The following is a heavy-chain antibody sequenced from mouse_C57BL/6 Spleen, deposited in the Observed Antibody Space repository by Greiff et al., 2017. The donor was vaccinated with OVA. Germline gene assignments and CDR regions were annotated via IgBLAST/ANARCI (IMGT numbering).Heavy chain of an antibody. CDR3: ARDGSSPAWFAY. D-gene: IGHD1-1*01. CDR1: GYTFTSYW. Sequence: QVQLKESGAELVKPGASVKLSCKASGYTFTSYWMQWVKQRPGQGLEWIGEIDPSDSYTNYNQKFKGKATLTVDTSSSTAYMQLSSLTSEDSAVYYCARDGSSPAWFAYWGQGTLVTVSA. CDR2: IDPSDSYT. J-gene: IGHJ3*01. V-gene: IGHV1-50*01.